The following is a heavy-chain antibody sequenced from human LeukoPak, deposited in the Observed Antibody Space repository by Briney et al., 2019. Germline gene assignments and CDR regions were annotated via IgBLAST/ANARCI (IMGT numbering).Heavy chain of an antibody. CDR2: IYYSGST. J-gene: IGHJ6*02. CDR3: ARHWIAVAGRGRWSRYYYGMDV. V-gene: IGHV4-39*01. Sequence: SETLSLTCTVSGGSISSSSYYWGWIRQPPGTGLEWIGSIYYSGSTYYNPSLKSRVTISVDTSKNQFSLKLSSVTAADTAVYYCARHWIAVAGRGRWSRYYYGMDVWGQGTTVTVSS. CDR1: GGSISSSSYY. D-gene: IGHD6-19*01.